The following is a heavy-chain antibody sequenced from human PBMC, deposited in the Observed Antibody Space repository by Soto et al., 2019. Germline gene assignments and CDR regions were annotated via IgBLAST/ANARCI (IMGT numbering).Heavy chain of an antibody. CDR1: GGTFSSYA. D-gene: IGHD1-7*01. V-gene: IGHV1-69*06. J-gene: IGHJ3*02. CDR3: ARVTPANWNYAGAFDI. Sequence: SVKVSCKASGGTFSSYAISWVRQAPGQGLEWMGGIIPIFGTANYAQKFQGRVTITADKSTSTAYMELSSLRSEDTAVYYCARVTPANWNYAGAFDIWGQGTMVTVSS. CDR2: IIPIFGTA.